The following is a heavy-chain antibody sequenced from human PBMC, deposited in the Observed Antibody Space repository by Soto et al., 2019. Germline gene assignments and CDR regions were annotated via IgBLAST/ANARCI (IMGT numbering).Heavy chain of an antibody. D-gene: IGHD5-18*01. J-gene: IGHJ4*02. V-gene: IGHV3-21*01. CDR2: ISSSSGYI. CDR1: GFTFSTYS. CDR3: ARADTVDY. Sequence: EVPLVESGGGLVKPGGSLRLSCAASGFTFSTYSMNWVRQAPGKGLEWVSSISSSSGYIYYADSVKGRFTISRDNAKNSLYLQMNSLRAEDTAVYYCARADTVDYWGQGTLVTVSS.